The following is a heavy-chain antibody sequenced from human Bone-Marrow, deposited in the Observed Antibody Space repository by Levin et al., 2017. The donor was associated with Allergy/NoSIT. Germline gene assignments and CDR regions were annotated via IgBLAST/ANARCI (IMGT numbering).Heavy chain of an antibody. J-gene: IGHJ4*02. D-gene: IGHD6-19*01. V-gene: IGHV3-13*01. CDR1: GFTFSSYD. CDR2: IGTAGDT. Sequence: SCAASGFTFSSYDMHWVRQATGKGLEWVSAIGTAGDTYYPGSVKGRFTISRENAKNSLYLQMNSLRAGDTAVYYCARSHRRIAVAGGGYFDYWGQGTLVTVSS. CDR3: ARSHRRIAVAGGGYFDY.